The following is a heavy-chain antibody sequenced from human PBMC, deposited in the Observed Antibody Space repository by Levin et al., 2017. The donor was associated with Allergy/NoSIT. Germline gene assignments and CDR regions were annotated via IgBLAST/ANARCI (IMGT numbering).Heavy chain of an antibody. D-gene: IGHD3-16*01. J-gene: IGHJ4*02. CDR1: GFTFSSYA. V-gene: IGHV3-30*04. Sequence: GESLKISCAASGFTFSSYAMHWVRQAPGKGLEWVAVISYDGSNKYYADSVKGRFTISRDNSKNTLYLQMNSLRAEDTAVYYCARERYDYVFLDYWGQGTLVTVSS. CDR2: ISYDGSNK. CDR3: ARERYDYVFLDY.